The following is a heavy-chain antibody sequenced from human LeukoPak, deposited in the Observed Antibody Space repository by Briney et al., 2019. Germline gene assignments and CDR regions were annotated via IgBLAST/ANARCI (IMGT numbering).Heavy chain of an antibody. J-gene: IGHJ6*02. D-gene: IGHD1-26*01. Sequence: ASVKVSCKASGDSFSNYGFAWVRQAPGQGLEWMGWISADSGDRYYAQNFQHRVTMTTDTSTTTGYTELRSLRSDDTAVYYCAGGSYLWGGMDVWGQGTTVTVSS. CDR3: AGGSYLWGGMDV. V-gene: IGHV1-18*01. CDR2: ISADSGDR. CDR1: GDSFSNYG.